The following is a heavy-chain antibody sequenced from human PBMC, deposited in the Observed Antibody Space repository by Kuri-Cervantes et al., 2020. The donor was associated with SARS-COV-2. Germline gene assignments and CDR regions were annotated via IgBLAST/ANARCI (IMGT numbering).Heavy chain of an antibody. CDR3: ARAHTFLEWSSDAFDI. J-gene: IGHJ3*02. CDR2: ITTSGDST. CDR1: GFTFSSYA. D-gene: IGHD3-3*01. V-gene: IGHV3-23*01. Sequence: GESLKISCAASGFTFSSYAMSWVRQAPGKGLEWVSAITTSGDSTYYADSVKGRFTISRDNSKNTLYLQMNSLRAEDRALYYCARAHTFLEWSSDAFDIWGQGTMVTVSS.